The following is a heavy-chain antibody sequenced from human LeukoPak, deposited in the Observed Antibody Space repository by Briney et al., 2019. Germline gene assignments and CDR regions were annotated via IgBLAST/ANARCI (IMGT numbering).Heavy chain of an antibody. D-gene: IGHD1-26*01. CDR2: FDPEDGET. V-gene: IGHV1-24*01. Sequence: ASVKVSCKVSGYTLTELSMHWVRHAPGKGLEWMGGFDPEDGETIYAQKFQGRVTMTEDTSTDTAYMELSSLRSEDTAVYYCATVENIVGATYLFDYWGQGTLVTVSS. CDR3: ATVENIVGATYLFDY. J-gene: IGHJ4*02. CDR1: GYTLTELS.